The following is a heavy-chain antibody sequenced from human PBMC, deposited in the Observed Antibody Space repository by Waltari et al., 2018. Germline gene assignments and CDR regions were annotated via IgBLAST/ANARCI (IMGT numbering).Heavy chain of an antibody. CDR3: AREVVGGATDDAFDI. CDR1: GFTFSRYS. CDR2: ISSSSSYI. J-gene: IGHJ3*02. V-gene: IGHV3-21*01. Sequence: EVQLVESGGGLVKPGGSLRLSCAASGFTFSRYSMNWVRQAPGKGLEWVSSISSSSSYIYYADSVKGRFTISRDNAKNSLYLQMNSLRAEDTAVYYCAREVVGGATDDAFDIWGQGTMVTVSS. D-gene: IGHD1-26*01.